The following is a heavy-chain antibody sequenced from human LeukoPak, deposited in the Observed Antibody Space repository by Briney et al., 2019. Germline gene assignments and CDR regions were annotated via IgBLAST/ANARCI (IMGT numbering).Heavy chain of an antibody. CDR1: GGSVYTSDYY. CDR3: ARVFDS. V-gene: IGHV4-39*07. Sequence: SETLSLTCTVSGGSVYTSDYYWGWVRQPPGKGPERIGDIFYTGKTNYNPSLKSRVSISIDTSKNQFSLKLTSVTAADTAVYYCARVFDSWGQGTLVTVSS. J-gene: IGHJ4*02. CDR2: IFYTGKT.